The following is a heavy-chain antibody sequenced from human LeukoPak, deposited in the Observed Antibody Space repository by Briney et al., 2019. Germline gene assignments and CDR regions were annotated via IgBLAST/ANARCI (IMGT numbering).Heavy chain of an antibody. CDR3: TTDRYDYVWGSYRHLDY. V-gene: IGHV3-15*01. CDR2: IKSKNDGGTT. D-gene: IGHD3-16*02. Sequence: GGSLRLSCAASGFTFSNAWMSGVRQAPPKGLEWVGRIKSKNDGGTTDYAAPVTGRFTISRDDSKNTLYVQLNSLQTEDPVVYYCTTDRYDYVWGSYRHLDYWGQGTLVTDSS. CDR1: GFTFSNAW. J-gene: IGHJ4*02.